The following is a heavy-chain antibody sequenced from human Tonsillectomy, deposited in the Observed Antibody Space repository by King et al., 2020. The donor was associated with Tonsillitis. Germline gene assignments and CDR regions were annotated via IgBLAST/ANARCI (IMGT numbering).Heavy chain of an antibody. CDR1: GFTFSNYG. D-gene: IGHD2-2*01. CDR3: AKVGSSTRELAC. Sequence: VQLVESGGGLVEPGGSLRLSCAASGFTFSNYGMSWVRQAPGKGLEWVSSLSSSGAGIYYADSVKGRFTISRDNSKNTLYLQMNSLRVEDTAVYYCAKVGSSTRELACWGQGTLVTVSS. J-gene: IGHJ4*02. V-gene: IGHV3-23*04. CDR2: LSSSGAGI.